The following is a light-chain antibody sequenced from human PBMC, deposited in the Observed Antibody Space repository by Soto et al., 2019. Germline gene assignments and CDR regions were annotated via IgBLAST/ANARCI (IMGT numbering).Light chain of an antibody. CDR1: SSDVGGFNS. CDR2: DVN. V-gene: IGLV2-11*01. J-gene: IGLJ1*01. Sequence: QSALTQPRSVSGSPGQSVTISCTGTSSDVGGFNSVSWYQQHPGKAPKLMIYDVNKRPSGVPDRISGSKSGNTASLTISGLQAEDEADYYCCSYAGSYSYAFATGTKVTVL. CDR3: CSYAGSYSYA.